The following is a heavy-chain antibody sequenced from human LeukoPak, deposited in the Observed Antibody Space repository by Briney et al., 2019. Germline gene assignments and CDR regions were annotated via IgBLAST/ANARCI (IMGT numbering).Heavy chain of an antibody. CDR3: AKPGSYPRYDYFDY. Sequence: GGTLRLSCAASGFTFSSYGMSWVRQAPGQGLEWVSAISGSGGSTYYADSVKGRFTISRDNSKNTLYLQMNSLRAEDTAVYYCAKPGSYPRYDYFDYWGQGTLVTVSS. J-gene: IGHJ4*02. V-gene: IGHV3-23*01. D-gene: IGHD1-26*01. CDR1: GFTFSSYG. CDR2: ISGSGGST.